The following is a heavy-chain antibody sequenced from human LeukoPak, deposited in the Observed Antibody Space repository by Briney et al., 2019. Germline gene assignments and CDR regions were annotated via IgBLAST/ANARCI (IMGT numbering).Heavy chain of an antibody. CDR1: GFTFSSYA. D-gene: IGHD1-14*01. CDR3: AKATGYLL. V-gene: IGHV3-23*01. Sequence: PGGSLRLSCAASGFTFSSYAMSWVRQAPGKGLEWVSTISNSDYSTYYADSVKGRFTTSRANSENTLYLQMNNLRAEDTAVYYCAKATGYLLWGQGTLVTVSS. J-gene: IGHJ4*02. CDR2: ISNSDYST.